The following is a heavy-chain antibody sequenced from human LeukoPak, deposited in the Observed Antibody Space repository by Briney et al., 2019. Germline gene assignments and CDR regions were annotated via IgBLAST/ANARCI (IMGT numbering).Heavy chain of an antibody. V-gene: IGHV1-2*02. Sequence: ASVKVSCKASGYTFTGYYMHWVRQGPGQGLEWMGWINPNSGGTNYAQKFQGRVTMTRDTSISTAYMELSRLRSDDTAVYYCARENQPYSSGYYYWGQGTLVTVSS. D-gene: IGHD3-22*01. J-gene: IGHJ4*02. CDR3: ARENQPYSSGYYY. CDR1: GYTFTGYY. CDR2: INPNSGGT.